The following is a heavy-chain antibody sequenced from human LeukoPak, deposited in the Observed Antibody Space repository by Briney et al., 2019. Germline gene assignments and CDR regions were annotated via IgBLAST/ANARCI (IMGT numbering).Heavy chain of an antibody. Sequence: WVRQSPGKGLEWIASIYYSGNSYYNPSLKSRVSISVDTSKNHISLKLFSLTAADTALYYCARHLSGSAMMHYFDYWGQGNLVTVSS. J-gene: IGHJ4*02. V-gene: IGHV4-39*01. CDR2: IYYSGNS. D-gene: IGHD5-18*01. CDR3: ARHLSGSAMMHYFDY.